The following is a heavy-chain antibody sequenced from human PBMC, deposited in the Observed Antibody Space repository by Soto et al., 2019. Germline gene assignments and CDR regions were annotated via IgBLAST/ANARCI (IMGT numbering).Heavy chain of an antibody. Sequence: QVQLQESGPGLVKPSQTLSLTCTVSGGSITSGGYYWSWIRQHPEKGLEWIGYISYSGSTYYNPSLTSRVTISVDTSTDQFSLRLSSVTAADTAVYYCARDSRNCGGDCYLFDYWGQGTLVTVSS. J-gene: IGHJ4*02. V-gene: IGHV4-31*03. CDR3: ARDSRNCGGDCYLFDY. CDR1: GGSITSGGYY. CDR2: ISYSGST. D-gene: IGHD2-21*02.